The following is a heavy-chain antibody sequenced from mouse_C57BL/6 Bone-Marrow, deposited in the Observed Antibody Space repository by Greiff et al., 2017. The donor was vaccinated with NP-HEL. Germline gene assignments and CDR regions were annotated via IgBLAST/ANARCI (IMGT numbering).Heavy chain of an antibody. J-gene: IGHJ1*03. V-gene: IGHV1-62-3*01. CDR3: ARTVVATKDWYFDV. CDR1: GYTFTSYW. Sequence: QVQLQQPGAELVKPGASVKLSCKASGYTFTSYWMHWVKQRPGRGLEWIGRIDPNSGGTKYNEKFKDKATLTADKSSSTAYMQLSSLTSEDSAVYYCARTVVATKDWYFDVWGTGTTVTVSS. CDR2: IDPNSGGT. D-gene: IGHD1-1*01.